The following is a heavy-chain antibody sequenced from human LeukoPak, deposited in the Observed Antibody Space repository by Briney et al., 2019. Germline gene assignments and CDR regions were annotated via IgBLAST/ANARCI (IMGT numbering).Heavy chain of an antibody. CDR2: IYYSGST. J-gene: IGHJ1*01. V-gene: IGHV4-59*01. CDR3: ARGVIGVAPFQH. CDR1: GGSISSYY. Sequence: SETLSLTCTVSGGSISSYYWSWIRQPPGKGLEWIGYIYYSGSTNYNPSLKSRVTISVDTSKNQFSLKLSSVTAADTAVYYCARGVIGVAPFQHWGQGTLVTVSS. D-gene: IGHD3-10*01.